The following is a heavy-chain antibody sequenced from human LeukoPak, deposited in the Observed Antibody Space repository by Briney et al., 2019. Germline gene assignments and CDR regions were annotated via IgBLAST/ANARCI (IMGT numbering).Heavy chain of an antibody. CDR3: ARSDYVWGSYRSYFDY. V-gene: IGHV4-34*01. J-gene: IGHJ4*02. Sequence: SETLSLTCAVYGGSFSGYYWSWIRQPPGKGLEWIGEINHSGSTNYNPSLKSRVTISVDTSKNQFSLKLSSVTAADTAVYYCARSDYVWGSYRSYFDYWGQGTLVTVSS. D-gene: IGHD3-16*02. CDR2: INHSGST. CDR1: GGSFSGYY.